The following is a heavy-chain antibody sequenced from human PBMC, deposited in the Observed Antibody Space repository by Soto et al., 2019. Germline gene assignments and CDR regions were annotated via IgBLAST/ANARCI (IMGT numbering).Heavy chain of an antibody. Sequence: QVQLVESGGGVVQPGRSLRLSCAASGFTFSTYGMHWVRQAPGKGLEWVAVISYDGRNEYYAESVKGRFTISRYNYKITLYLQMNRLRAEDTALSYCAKDHLMTTVTTVGYWGQGTLVTVSS. V-gene: IGHV3-30*18. J-gene: IGHJ4*02. CDR1: GFTFSTYG. D-gene: IGHD4-17*01. CDR2: ISYDGRNE. CDR3: AKDHLMTTVTTVGY.